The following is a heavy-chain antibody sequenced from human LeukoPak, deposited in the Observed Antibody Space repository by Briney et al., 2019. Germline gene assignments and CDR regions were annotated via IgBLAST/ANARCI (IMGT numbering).Heavy chain of an antibody. J-gene: IGHJ4*02. D-gene: IGHD2/OR15-2a*01. Sequence: PSETLSLTCVVSGASFSASHWNWIRQVPGKGLEWIGCLSYTGKTDYNPSLTGRVTISFGTSENQVSLKLRSVSAADTGVYYCSEGYFEPFAHWGQGARVTVSS. CDR2: LSYTGKT. CDR3: SEGYFEPFAH. V-gene: IGHV4-59*01. CDR1: GASFSASH.